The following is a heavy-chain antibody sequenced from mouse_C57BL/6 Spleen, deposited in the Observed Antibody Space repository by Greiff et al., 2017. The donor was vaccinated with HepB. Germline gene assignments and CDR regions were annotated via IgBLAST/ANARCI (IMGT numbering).Heavy chain of an antibody. CDR2: IDPETGGT. D-gene: IGHD1-1*01. J-gene: IGHJ4*01. Sequence: QVQLKESGAELVRPGASVTLSCKASGYTFTDYEMHWVKQTPVHGLEWIGAIDPETGGTAYNQKFKGKAILTADKSSSTAYMELRSLTSEDSAVYYCTRNYGSLYYYAMGYWGQGTSVTVSS. V-gene: IGHV1-15*01. CDR3: TRNYGSLYYYAMGY. CDR1: GYTFTDYE.